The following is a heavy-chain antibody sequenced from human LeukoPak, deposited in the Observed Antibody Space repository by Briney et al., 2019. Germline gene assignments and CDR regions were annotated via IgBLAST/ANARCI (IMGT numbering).Heavy chain of an antibody. CDR1: GFTFGNYD. Sequence: GRSLRLPCAVSGFTFGNYDMHWVRQAPGKGLEWVAVIWHDGTKEFYVDSVKGRFTISRDNSENTLFLQMNSLRVEDTAVYYCARDHHYYDSSGLRSGCIDYWAREPWSPSPQ. CDR3: ARDHHYYDSSGLRSGCIDY. V-gene: IGHV3-33*01. D-gene: IGHD3-22*01. J-gene: IGHJ4*02. CDR2: IWHDGTKE.